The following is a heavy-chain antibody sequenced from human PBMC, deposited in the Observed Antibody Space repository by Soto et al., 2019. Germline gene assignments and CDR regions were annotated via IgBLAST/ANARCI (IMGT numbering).Heavy chain of an antibody. Sequence: EVQLLESGGGLVEPGGSRRLSCAASGFTFSSYTMSWVRQAPGKGLEWVSTISGSGSSTYSAASVKGRFTISRDNSKNTLYLQVNSLRVEDTAIYYCAKAWRIDYWGQGTLVTVSS. CDR2: ISGSGSST. CDR3: AKAWRIDY. D-gene: IGHD3-3*01. V-gene: IGHV3-23*01. J-gene: IGHJ4*02. CDR1: GFTFSSYT.